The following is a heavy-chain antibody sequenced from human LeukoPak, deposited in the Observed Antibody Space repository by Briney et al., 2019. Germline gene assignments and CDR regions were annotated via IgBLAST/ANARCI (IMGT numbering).Heavy chain of an antibody. CDR2: IYTSGST. Sequence: SVTLSLTCTVSGGSISSYYWSWIRQPPGKGLEWIGYIYTSGSTNYNPSLKSRVTISVDTSKNQFSLKLSSVTAADTAVYYCARLTYYYYYMDVWGKGTTVTVSS. CDR3: ARLTYYYYYMDV. CDR1: GGSISSYY. V-gene: IGHV4-4*09. J-gene: IGHJ6*03.